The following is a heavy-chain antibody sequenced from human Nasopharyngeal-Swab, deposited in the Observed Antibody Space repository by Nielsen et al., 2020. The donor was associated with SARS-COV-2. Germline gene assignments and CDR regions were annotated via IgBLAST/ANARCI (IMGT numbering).Heavy chain of an antibody. CDR2: ISWNSGSI. V-gene: IGHV3-9*01. CDR3: AKDFYYDSSGPPSVQH. CDR1: GFTFDDYA. D-gene: IGHD3-22*01. J-gene: IGHJ1*01. Sequence: SLKISCAASGFTFDDYAMHWVRQAPGKGLEWVSGISWNSGSIGYADSVKGRFTISRGNAKNSLYLQMNSLRAEDTALYYCAKDFYYDSSGPPSVQHWGQGTLVTVSS.